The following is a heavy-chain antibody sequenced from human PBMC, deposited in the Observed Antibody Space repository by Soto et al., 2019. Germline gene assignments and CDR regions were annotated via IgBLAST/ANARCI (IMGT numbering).Heavy chain of an antibody. CDR2: ISASNGNT. D-gene: IGHD3-10*01. V-gene: IGHV1-18*01. CDR3: ARDPPYYYGSGRS. CDR1: GNTFSTYG. Sequence: QVQLVQSGAEVKKPGASVKVSCKASGNTFSTYGISWVRQAPRQGLEWMGWISASNGNTNYAQKFQGRVTMTTDTSTSTAYMELRSLRSDDTAVYYCARDPPYYYGSGRSWGQGTLVTVSS. J-gene: IGHJ4*02.